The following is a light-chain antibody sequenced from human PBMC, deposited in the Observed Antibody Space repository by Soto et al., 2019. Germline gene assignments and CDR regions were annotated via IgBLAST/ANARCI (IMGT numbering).Light chain of an antibody. CDR3: QQYNNWPPT. Sequence: EIVLTQSPATLSLSQGERATLSCRASQSVSSSYLAWYQQKPGQAPRLLIYGASTRATGIPARFSGSGSGTEFTLTISSLQSEDFAVYYCQQYNNWPPTFGQGTKVDI. V-gene: IGKV3-15*01. CDR1: QSVSSSY. J-gene: IGKJ1*01. CDR2: GAS.